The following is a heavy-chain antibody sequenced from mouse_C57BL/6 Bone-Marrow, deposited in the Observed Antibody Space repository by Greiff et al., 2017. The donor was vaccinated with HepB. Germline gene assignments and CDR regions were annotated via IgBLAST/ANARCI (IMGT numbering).Heavy chain of an antibody. CDR1: GFTFSDYG. V-gene: IGHV5-17*01. J-gene: IGHJ4*01. CDR3: GRAYRDYPYNYAMDY. Sequence: EVKLVESGGGLVKPGGSLKLSCAASGFTFSDYGMHWVRQAPEKGLEWVAYISSGSSTIYYADTVKGRFTISRDNAKNTLFLQMTSLRSEDTAMYYCGRAYRDYPYNYAMDYWGQGTSVTVSA. CDR2: ISSGSSTI. D-gene: IGHD2-4*01.